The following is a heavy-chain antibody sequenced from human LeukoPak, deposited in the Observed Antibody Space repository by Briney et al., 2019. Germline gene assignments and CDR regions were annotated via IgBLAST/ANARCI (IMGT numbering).Heavy chain of an antibody. CDR3: AESRLSGINDAFDI. J-gene: IGHJ3*02. D-gene: IGHD3-3*01. CDR1: GLTFSTYW. V-gene: IGHV3-7*03. CDR2: IKQDGSEK. Sequence: LPGGSLRLSCAASGLTFSTYWMTWVRQAPGKGLEWVANIKQDGSEKYYVDSVKGRFTISRDNAKNTLYLQMNSLRAEDTALYYCAESRLSGINDAFDIWGQGTMVTVSS.